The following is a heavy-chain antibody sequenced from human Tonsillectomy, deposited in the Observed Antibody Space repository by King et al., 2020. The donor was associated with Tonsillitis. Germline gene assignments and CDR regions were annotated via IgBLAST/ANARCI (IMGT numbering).Heavy chain of an antibody. J-gene: IGHJ4*02. CDR1: GGTFSTYA. Sequence: QLVQSGAEVKKPGSSVKVSCKASGGTFSTYAISWVRQAPGQGLEWMGGIIPIFDTANYAQKFQGRVTITANESTSTAYMELSSLRSEDTAVYYWASRGTGGDHESDYWGQGTLVTVSS. CDR2: IIPIFDTA. CDR3: ASRGTGGDHESDY. V-gene: IGHV1-69*01. D-gene: IGHD2-21*02.